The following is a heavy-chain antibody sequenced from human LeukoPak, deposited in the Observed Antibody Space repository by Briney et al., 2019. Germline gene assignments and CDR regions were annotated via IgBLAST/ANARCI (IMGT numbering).Heavy chain of an antibody. D-gene: IGHD3-22*01. CDR3: ARGAYNSDSSGIDY. J-gene: IGHJ4*02. Sequence: PAGSLRLSCAASGFTFSSYEMNWVRQAPGKGLEWVSYISSSGSTIYYADSVRGRFTISRDNAKNSLYLQMNSLRAEDTAVYYCARGAYNSDSSGIDYWGQGTLVTVSS. CDR1: GFTFSSYE. CDR2: ISSSGSTI. V-gene: IGHV3-48*03.